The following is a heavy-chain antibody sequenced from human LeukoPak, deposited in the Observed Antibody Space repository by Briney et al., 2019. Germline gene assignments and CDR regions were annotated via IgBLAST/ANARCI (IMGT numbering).Heavy chain of an antibody. V-gene: IGHV1-2*02. CDR1: GHTFTGYY. J-gene: IGHJ4*02. CDR2: INPNSGGT. Sequence: ASVKVSCKASGHTFTGYYMHWVRQAPGQGLEWMGWINPNSGGTNYAQKFQGRVTMTRDTSISTAYMELSRLRSDDTAVYYCARDGDFWSGYYTKVYWGQGTLVTVSS. CDR3: ARDGDFWSGYYTKVY. D-gene: IGHD3-3*01.